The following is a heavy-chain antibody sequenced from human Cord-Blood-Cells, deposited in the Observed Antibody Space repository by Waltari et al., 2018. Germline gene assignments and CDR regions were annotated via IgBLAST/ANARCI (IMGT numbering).Heavy chain of an antibody. V-gene: IGHV1-69*06. CDR2: IIPIFGTA. J-gene: IGHJ4*02. D-gene: IGHD3-22*01. Sequence: QVQLVQSGAEVKKPGSSVKVSCKASGGTFSSYAISWVRQAPGQGLAWMGGIIPIFGTANYAQKFQGRVTITADKSTSTAYMELSSLRSEDTAVYYCARERGGSYYYDSSGYNNYFDYWGQGTLVTVSS. CDR1: GGTFSSYA. CDR3: ARERGGSYYYDSSGYNNYFDY.